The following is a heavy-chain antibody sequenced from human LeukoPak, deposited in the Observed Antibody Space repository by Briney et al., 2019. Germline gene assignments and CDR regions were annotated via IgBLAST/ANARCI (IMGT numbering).Heavy chain of an antibody. CDR3: AREYYDILTGYRKHAFHI. J-gene: IGHJ3*02. V-gene: IGHV3-48*04. CDR1: GFTFSSYN. Sequence: PGGSLRLSCAASGFTFSSYNMNWVRQAPGKGLEWVSYISSSGSTIYYADSVKGRFTISRDNAKNSLYLQMNSLRAEDTAVYYCAREYYDILTGYRKHAFHIWGQGTMVTVSS. D-gene: IGHD3-9*01. CDR2: ISSSGSTI.